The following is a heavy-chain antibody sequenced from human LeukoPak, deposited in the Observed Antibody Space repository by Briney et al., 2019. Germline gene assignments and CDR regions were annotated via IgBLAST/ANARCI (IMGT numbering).Heavy chain of an antibody. Sequence: GGSLRLSCAASGFIFSDYYMSWIRQVPGKWLEWVSYTSSSGGATYYAGFVKGRFTVSRDNAQNSLSLQMNSLRVEDTAVYYCARDRQVHTSVDSVEYWGQGALVTVSS. V-gene: IGHV3-11*01. D-gene: IGHD5-12*01. J-gene: IGHJ4*02. CDR1: GFIFSDYY. CDR3: ARDRQVHTSVDSVEY. CDR2: TSSSGGAT.